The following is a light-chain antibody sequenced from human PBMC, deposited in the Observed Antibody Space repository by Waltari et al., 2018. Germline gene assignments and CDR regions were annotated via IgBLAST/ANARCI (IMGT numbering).Light chain of an antibody. CDR1: SSDVGFYNY. CDR2: DVS. J-gene: IGLJ3*02. V-gene: IGLV2-14*01. Sequence: QSALTQPASVSGSPGQSIPISCPGTSSDVGFYNYVPWYQQHPGKAPQLIIYDVSDRPSGVSDRFSGSKSGNTASLTSSGLQAEDEADYYCNSYTGSSSWVFGGGTKLAVL. CDR3: NSYTGSSSWV.